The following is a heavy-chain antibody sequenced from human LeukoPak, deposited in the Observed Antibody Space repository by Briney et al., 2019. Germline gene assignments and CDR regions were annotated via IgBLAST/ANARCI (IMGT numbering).Heavy chain of an antibody. CDR3: AKDLLVYSSSWRGPWGDY. D-gene: IGHD6-13*01. V-gene: IGHV3-30*02. Sequence: GGSLRLSCAASGFTFSSYGMHWVRRAPGKGLEWVAFIRYDGSNKYYADSVKGRFTISRDNSKNTLYLQMNSLRAEDTAVYYCAKDLLVYSSSWRGPWGDYWGQGTLVTVSS. CDR2: IRYDGSNK. J-gene: IGHJ4*02. CDR1: GFTFSSYG.